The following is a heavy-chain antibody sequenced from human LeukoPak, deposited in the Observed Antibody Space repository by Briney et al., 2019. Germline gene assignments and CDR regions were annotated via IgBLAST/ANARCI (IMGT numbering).Heavy chain of an antibody. CDR1: GGSISSYY. D-gene: IGHD5-24*01. V-gene: IGHV4-59*01. CDR3: ASLRRDGYNY. Sequence: KASETLSLTCTVSGGSISSYYWNWIRQPPGQGLEWIGYIYYSGSTNYNPSLKSRVTISVDTSKNQFSLKLSSATAADTAVYYCASLRRDGYNYWGQGTLVTVSS. CDR2: IYYSGST. J-gene: IGHJ4*02.